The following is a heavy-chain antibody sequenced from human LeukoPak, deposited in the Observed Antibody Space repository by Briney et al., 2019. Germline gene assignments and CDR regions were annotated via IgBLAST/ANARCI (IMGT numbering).Heavy chain of an antibody. J-gene: IGHJ4*02. CDR1: GDSFTSYW. D-gene: IGHD3-10*01. V-gene: IGHV5-51*01. CDR3: ARRVDVSGEEGFFDY. CDR2: IYPGDSDT. Sequence: GESLKISCKGSGDSFTSYWIGWVRQMPGKGLEWMGIIYPGDSDTRYSPSFQGQVTISADKSITTAYLQWSSLKASDTAMYYCARRVDVSGEEGFFDYWGQGTLVTVSS.